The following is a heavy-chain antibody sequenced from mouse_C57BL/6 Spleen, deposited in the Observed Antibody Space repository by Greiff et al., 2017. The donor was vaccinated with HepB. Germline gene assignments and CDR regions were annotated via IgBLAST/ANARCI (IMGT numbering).Heavy chain of an antibody. CDR3: ARADDYDVLDWYFDV. D-gene: IGHD2-4*01. CDR1: GYTFTSYW. J-gene: IGHJ1*03. Sequence: QVQLQQPGAELVKPGASVKMSCKASGYTFTSYWITWVKQRPGQGLEWIGDIYPGSGSTNYNEKFKSKATLTVDTSSSTAYMQLSSLTSEDSAVYYCARADDYDVLDWYFDVWGTGTTVTVSS. V-gene: IGHV1-55*01. CDR2: IYPGSGST.